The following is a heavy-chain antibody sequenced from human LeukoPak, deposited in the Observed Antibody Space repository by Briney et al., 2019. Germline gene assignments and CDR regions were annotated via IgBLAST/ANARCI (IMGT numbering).Heavy chain of an antibody. CDR1: GFTFSSYW. Sequence: GGSLRLSCAASGFTFSSYWMHWVRQAPGKGLVWVSRINGDGSTTSYADSVKGRFTISRDNAKNTLYLQMNSLRAEDTAVYYCVIRGETTKPTFDYWGQGALVTVSS. J-gene: IGHJ4*02. CDR3: VIRGETTKPTFDY. V-gene: IGHV3-74*01. CDR2: INGDGSTT. D-gene: IGHD1-7*01.